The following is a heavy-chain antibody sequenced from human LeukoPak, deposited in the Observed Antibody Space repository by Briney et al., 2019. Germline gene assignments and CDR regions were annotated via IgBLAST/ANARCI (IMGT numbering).Heavy chain of an antibody. CDR1: GFTVSDNY. Sequence: PGGSLRLSCAASGFTVSDNYTSWVRQAPGKGLEWVSTVYSGGLTYYADPVKGRFTISRDNSKNTLYLQMSSLRAEDTAVYYCVRDRWPGLGDFWGQGTTVTVSS. CDR3: VRDRWPGLGDF. D-gene: IGHD6-19*01. CDR2: VYSGGLT. J-gene: IGHJ6*02. V-gene: IGHV3-66*01.